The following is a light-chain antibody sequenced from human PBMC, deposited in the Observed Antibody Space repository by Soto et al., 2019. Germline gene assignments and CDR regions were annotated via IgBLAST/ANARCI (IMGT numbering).Light chain of an antibody. V-gene: IGKV3-15*01. CDR3: QQYVSTPWT. CDR1: QSVSRN. Sequence: EIVMTQSPATLSVTPGEGATLSCRASQSVSRNLAWYQQGPGQAPRLLIYGAYTRATGIPGRLSGSGSGKEFTLTISSLQSEDVAVYDCQQYVSTPWTFGQGTKVDIK. J-gene: IGKJ1*01. CDR2: GAY.